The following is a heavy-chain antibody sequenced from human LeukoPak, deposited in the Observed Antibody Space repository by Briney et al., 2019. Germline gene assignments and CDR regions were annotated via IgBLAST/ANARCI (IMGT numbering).Heavy chain of an antibody. D-gene: IGHD1-26*01. CDR1: GYTFTGYY. J-gene: IGHJ4*02. CDR3: ARDGNVSEWELPDY. V-gene: IGHV1-18*04. CDR2: ISAYNGNT. Sequence: ASVKVSCKASGYTFTGYYMHWVRQAPGQGLEWMGWISAYNGNTNYAQKLQGRVTMTTDTSTSTAYMELSSLRSEDTAVYYCARDGNVSEWELPDYWGQGTLVTVSS.